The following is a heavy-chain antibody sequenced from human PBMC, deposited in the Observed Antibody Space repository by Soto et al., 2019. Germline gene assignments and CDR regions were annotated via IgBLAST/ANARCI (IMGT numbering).Heavy chain of an antibody. D-gene: IGHD3-16*01. CDR2: INAGNGNT. CDR3: AWQGRANHDVCNV. J-gene: IGHJ3*01. V-gene: IGHV1-3*01. CDR1: GYTFTSYA. Sequence: ASVKVSCKASGYTFTSYAMHWVRQAPGQRLEWMGWINAGNGNTKYSQKFQGRVTITRDTSASTAYMELSSLRSEDTAIYYCAWQGRANHDVCNVWGRGTMVTVSS.